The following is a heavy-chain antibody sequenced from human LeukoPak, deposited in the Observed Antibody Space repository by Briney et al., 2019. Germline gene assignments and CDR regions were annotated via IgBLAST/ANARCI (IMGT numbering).Heavy chain of an antibody. CDR3: ARLSRWIQLWLVRAFDI. D-gene: IGHD5-18*01. Sequence: SETLSLTCAVYGGSFSGYYWSWNRQPPGKGLEWIGEINHSGSTNYNPSLKSRVTISVDTSKNQFSLKLSSVTAADTAVYYCARLSRWIQLWLVRAFDIWGQGTMVTVSS. CDR2: INHSGST. J-gene: IGHJ3*02. CDR1: GGSFSGYY. V-gene: IGHV4-34*01.